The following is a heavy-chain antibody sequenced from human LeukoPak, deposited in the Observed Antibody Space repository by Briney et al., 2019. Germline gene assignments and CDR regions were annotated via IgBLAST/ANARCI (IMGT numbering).Heavy chain of an antibody. CDR3: ARGPGIAAAGTLDY. Sequence: ASVKVSCKASGYTFTSYGISWVRQAPGQGLEWMGWISAYNGNTNYAQKLQGRVTMTTDTSTSTAYMELSRLRSDDTAVYYCARGPGIAAAGTLDYWGQGTLVTVSS. CDR2: ISAYNGNT. J-gene: IGHJ4*02. CDR1: GYTFTSYG. V-gene: IGHV1-18*01. D-gene: IGHD6-13*01.